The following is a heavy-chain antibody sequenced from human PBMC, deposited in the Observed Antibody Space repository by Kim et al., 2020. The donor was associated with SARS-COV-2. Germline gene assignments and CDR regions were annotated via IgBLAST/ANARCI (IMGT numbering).Heavy chain of an antibody. CDR2: IYYSGST. CDR1: GGSISSYY. V-gene: IGHV4-59*01. J-gene: IGHJ4*02. CDR3: ASLSGIALDY. Sequence: SETLSLTCTVSGGSISSYYWSWIRQPPGKGLEWIGYIYYSGSTNYNPSLKSRVTISVDTFKNQFSLKLSSVTAADTAVYYCASLSGIALDYWGQGTLVTVSS. D-gene: IGHD6-13*01.